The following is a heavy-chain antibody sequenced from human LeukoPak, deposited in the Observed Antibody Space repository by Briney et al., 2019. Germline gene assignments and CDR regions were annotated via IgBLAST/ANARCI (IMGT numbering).Heavy chain of an antibody. CDR1: GGSISSYY. J-gene: IGHJ3*02. Sequence: SETLSLTCTVAGGSISSYYSGSIRQPPGNGLEWSWYIYYSGITNYNPSLKSRVTISVDTSKNPFSLKLTSVTAADPAVYYCARHAYCGGDCYSRPRAFDIWGQGTMVTVSS. D-gene: IGHD2-21*02. CDR3: ARHAYCGGDCYSRPRAFDI. V-gene: IGHV4-59*01. CDR2: IYYSGIT.